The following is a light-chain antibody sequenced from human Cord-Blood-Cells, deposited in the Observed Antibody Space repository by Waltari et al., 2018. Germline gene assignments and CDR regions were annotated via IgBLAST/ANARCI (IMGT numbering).Light chain of an antibody. CDR1: SSNIGSNY. CDR2: RNN. Sequence: QSVLTQPPSASGTPGQRVTISCSGSSSNIGSNYVYWYQQLPGTAPKLLIYRNNPRPSGVRDRFSGSKPGTSASLAISGLRSEDEADYYWAAWDDSLSGRVFGGGTKLTVL. CDR3: AAWDDSLSGRV. J-gene: IGLJ3*02. V-gene: IGLV1-47*01.